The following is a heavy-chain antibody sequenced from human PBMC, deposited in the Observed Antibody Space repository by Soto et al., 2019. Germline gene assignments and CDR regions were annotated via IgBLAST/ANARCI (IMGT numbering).Heavy chain of an antibody. J-gene: IGHJ6*02. D-gene: IGHD3-9*01. Sequence: EVQLLESGGGLVQPGGALRLSCAASGFTFSSYAMSWVRQAPGKGLEWVSAISGSGGSTYYADSVKGRFTISRDNSKITLYLQMNSQRAEDTAVYYCSGILTGYPDYYYYGLDVWGQGTTVTVSS. CDR1: GFTFSSYA. CDR3: SGILTGYPDYYYYGLDV. CDR2: ISGSGGST. V-gene: IGHV3-23*01.